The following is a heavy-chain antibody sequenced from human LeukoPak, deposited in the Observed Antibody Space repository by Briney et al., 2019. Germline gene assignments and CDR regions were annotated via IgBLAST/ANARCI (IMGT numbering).Heavy chain of an antibody. Sequence: PSETLSLTCTVSGGSISSSSYYWGWIRQPPGKGLEWIGSIYYSGSTYYNPSLKSRVTISVDTSKNQFSLKLSSVTAADTAVYYCARDKGYGSGSNEDYWGQGTLVTVSS. J-gene: IGHJ4*02. D-gene: IGHD3-10*01. V-gene: IGHV4-39*07. CDR2: IYYSGST. CDR3: ARDKGYGSGSNEDY. CDR1: GGSISSSSYY.